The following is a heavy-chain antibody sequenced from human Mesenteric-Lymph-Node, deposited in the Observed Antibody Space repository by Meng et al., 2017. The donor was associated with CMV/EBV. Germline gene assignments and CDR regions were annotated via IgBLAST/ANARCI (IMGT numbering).Heavy chain of an antibody. V-gene: IGHV3-7*01. CDR1: EFTFSNYW. Sequence: GESLKISCVASEFTFSNYWMSWVRQAPGKGLEWVANIKQDGSEIYYVDSVRGRFTISRDNAKNSVHLQMDSLRGDDTAVYYCARDFAPYGLDVWGQGTAVTVSS. J-gene: IGHJ6*02. CDR3: ARDFAPYGLDV. CDR2: IKQDGSEI.